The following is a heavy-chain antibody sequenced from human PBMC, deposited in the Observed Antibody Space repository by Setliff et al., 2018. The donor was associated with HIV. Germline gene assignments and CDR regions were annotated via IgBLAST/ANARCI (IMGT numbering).Heavy chain of an antibody. V-gene: IGHV4-39*01. J-gene: IGHJ3*02. Sequence: KPSETLSLTCTVSGGSISRRDYCWGWIRQPPGKGLEWIGSVYYTWNTYYNPSLKSRVTVSVDTSKNQFSLKLSSVTAADTAVYYCARRSIAVVIGVPERDDAFDIWGHGTMVTVSS. D-gene: IGHD2-21*01. CDR1: GGSISRRDYC. CDR3: ARRSIAVVIGVPERDDAFDI. CDR2: VYYTWNT.